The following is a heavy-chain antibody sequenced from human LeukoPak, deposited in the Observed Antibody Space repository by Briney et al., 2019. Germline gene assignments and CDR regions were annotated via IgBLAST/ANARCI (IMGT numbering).Heavy chain of an antibody. CDR2: ISSSSSTI. CDR1: GFSFSSHS. CDR3: AKDMGYFTGMDV. J-gene: IGHJ6*02. V-gene: IGHV3-48*01. D-gene: IGHD2-8*01. Sequence: PGGSLRLSCAASGFSFSSHSMNWVRQAPGKGLEWVSYISSSSSTIYYADSVKGRFTISRDNAKNSLYLQMNSLRAEDTAVYYCAKDMGYFTGMDVWGQGTTVTVSS.